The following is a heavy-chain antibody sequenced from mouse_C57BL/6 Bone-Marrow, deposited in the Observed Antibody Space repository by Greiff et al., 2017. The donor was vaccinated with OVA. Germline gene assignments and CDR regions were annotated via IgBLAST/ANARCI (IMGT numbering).Heavy chain of an antibody. CDR3: AKSLPLLRAMDY. V-gene: IGHV2-5*01. CDR2: IWRGGST. CDR1: GFSLTSYG. J-gene: IGHJ4*01. D-gene: IGHD1-1*01. Sequence: VQLQESGPGLVQPSQSLSITCTVSGFSLTSYGVHWVRQSPGKGLEWLGVIWRGGSTDYNAAFMSRLSITKDNSKSQVFFKMNSLQADDTAIYYCAKSLPLLRAMDYWGQGTSVTVSS.